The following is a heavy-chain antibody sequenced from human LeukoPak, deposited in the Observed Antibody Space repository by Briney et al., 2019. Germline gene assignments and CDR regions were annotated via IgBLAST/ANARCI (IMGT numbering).Heavy chain of an antibody. CDR1: GLTFSSYS. CDR2: ISSSSSTI. CDR3: ARGTVLRYFDWLSPNDY. V-gene: IGHV3-48*01. Sequence: GGSLRLSCALPGLTFSSYSMNWVRQAPGKGLEWVSYISSSSSTIYYADPVKGRFTISRDNAKDSLYLQMNSLRAEDTAVYYCARGTVLRYFDWLSPNDYWGQGTLVTVSS. D-gene: IGHD3-9*01. J-gene: IGHJ4*02.